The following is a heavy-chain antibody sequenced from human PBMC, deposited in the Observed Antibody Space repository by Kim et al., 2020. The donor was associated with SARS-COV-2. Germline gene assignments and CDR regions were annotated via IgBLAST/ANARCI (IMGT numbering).Heavy chain of an antibody. CDR1: GFTFSSYA. D-gene: IGHD3-9*01. Sequence: GGSLRLSCAASGFTFSSYAMHWVRQAPGKGLEWVAVISYDGSNKYYADSVKGRFTISRDNSKNTLYLQMNSLRAEDTAVYYCARSQSSGYYNAFDIWGQGTMVTVSS. CDR3: ARSQSSGYYNAFDI. V-gene: IGHV3-30*04. CDR2: ISYDGSNK. J-gene: IGHJ3*02.